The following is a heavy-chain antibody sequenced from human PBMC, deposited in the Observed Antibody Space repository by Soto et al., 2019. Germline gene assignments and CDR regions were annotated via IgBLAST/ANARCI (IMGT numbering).Heavy chain of an antibody. J-gene: IGHJ5*02. CDR1: GGSISSGDYY. CDR3: ARVGGYEYVWGSYRYTYWFDP. Sequence: QVQLQESGPGLVKPSQTLSLTCTVSGGSISSGDYYWSWIRQPPGKGLEWIGYIYYSGSTYYNPSLRSRVTISVGTSKHQFSLKLSSVTAADTAGYYCARVGGYEYVWGSYRYTYWFDPWGQGTLVTVSS. D-gene: IGHD3-16*02. V-gene: IGHV4-30-4*01. CDR2: IYYSGST.